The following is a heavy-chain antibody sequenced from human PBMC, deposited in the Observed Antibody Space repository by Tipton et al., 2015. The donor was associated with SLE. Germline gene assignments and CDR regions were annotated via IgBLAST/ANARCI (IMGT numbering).Heavy chain of an antibody. V-gene: IGHV4-34*01. Sequence: TLSLTCAVYGGSFSGYCWTWIRQPPGKGLEWIGEINHSGSTNYNPSLKSRVTISVDTSRNQFSLKLSSVTAADTAVYYCASGGALLLWFGESNWFDPWGQGTLVTVSS. D-gene: IGHD3-10*01. CDR1: GGSFSGYC. CDR2: INHSGST. J-gene: IGHJ5*02. CDR3: ASGGALLLWFGESNWFDP.